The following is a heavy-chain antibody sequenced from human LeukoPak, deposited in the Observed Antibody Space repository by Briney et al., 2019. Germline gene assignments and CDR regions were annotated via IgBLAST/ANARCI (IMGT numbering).Heavy chain of an antibody. CDR3: TRGPHDSGRIERNNPFDY. CDR1: GFTFSSYG. J-gene: IGHJ4*02. V-gene: IGHV3-23*01. Sequence: PGGSLRLSCAASGFTFSSYGMSWVRQAPGKGLEWVSFISGNGGRTDYAESVKGRFTISRDNSKNTVYLQMNSLRAEDTAVYYCTRGPHDSGRIERNNPFDYGGRETLVPVSS. CDR2: ISGNGGRT. D-gene: IGHD4-23*01.